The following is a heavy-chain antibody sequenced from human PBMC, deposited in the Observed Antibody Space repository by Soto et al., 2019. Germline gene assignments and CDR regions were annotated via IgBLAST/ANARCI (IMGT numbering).Heavy chain of an antibody. Sequence: SETLSLTCAVYGGSFSGYYWSWIRQPPGKGLEWIGEINHSGSTNYNPSLKSRVTISVDTSKNQFTLTLRFVTAADTAVYYCARAETIFGVVIDYGGQGTLFTFSS. CDR2: INHSGST. J-gene: IGHJ4*02. D-gene: IGHD3-3*01. V-gene: IGHV4-34*01. CDR3: ARAETIFGVVIDY. CDR1: GGSFSGYY.